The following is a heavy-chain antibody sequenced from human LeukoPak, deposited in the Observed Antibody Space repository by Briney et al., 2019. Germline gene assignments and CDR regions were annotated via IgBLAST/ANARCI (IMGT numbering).Heavy chain of an antibody. CDR1: GFTFSSYW. Sequence: GGSLRLSCAASGFTFSSYWMHWVRQAPGKGLVWVSRINSDGSSTSYADSVKGRFTISRDNAKNTLYLQMNSLRAKDTAVYYCARDFGHCSSTSCFYFDYWGQGTLVTVSS. V-gene: IGHV3-74*01. D-gene: IGHD2-2*01. CDR3: ARDFGHCSSTSCFYFDY. J-gene: IGHJ4*02. CDR2: INSDGSST.